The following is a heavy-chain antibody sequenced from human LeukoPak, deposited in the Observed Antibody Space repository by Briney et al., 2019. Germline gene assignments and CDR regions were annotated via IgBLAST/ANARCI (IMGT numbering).Heavy chain of an antibody. Sequence: PGGSLRLSCAASGFTFSSYAMSWVRQAPGKGLEWVSAISGSGGSTYYADSVKGRFTISRDNSKNTLYLQMNSLRAEDTAVYYCARDRCSSTSCYISPEYYYYYYGMDVWGQGTTVTVSS. CDR1: GFTFSSYA. D-gene: IGHD2-2*02. V-gene: IGHV3-23*01. CDR2: ISGSGGST. CDR3: ARDRCSSTSCYISPEYYYYYYGMDV. J-gene: IGHJ6*02.